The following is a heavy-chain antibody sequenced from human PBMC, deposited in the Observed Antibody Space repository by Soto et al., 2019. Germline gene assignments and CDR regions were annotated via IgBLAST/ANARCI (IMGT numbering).Heavy chain of an antibody. CDR1: GFTFSSYW. D-gene: IGHD6-13*01. CDR3: ARDLKQLGGGHYYYGMDV. J-gene: IGHJ6*02. Sequence: EVQLVESGGGLVQPGGSLRLSCAASGFTFSSYWMSWVRQAPGKGLEWVANIKQDGSEKYYVDSVKGRFTISRDNAKNSLYLQMNSLRAEDTAVYYCARDLKQLGGGHYYYGMDVWGQGTTVTVSS. V-gene: IGHV3-7*05. CDR2: IKQDGSEK.